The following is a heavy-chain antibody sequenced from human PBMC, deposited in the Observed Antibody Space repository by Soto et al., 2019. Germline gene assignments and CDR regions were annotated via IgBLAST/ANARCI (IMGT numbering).Heavy chain of an antibody. CDR2: IAGSGGDI. CDR3: AKVPAAIRRGNFDY. Sequence: PGGSLRLSCAASAFTFSSYAMAWVRQAPGKGLEWVSSIAGSGGDISYADSVKGRFTISRDNSKNTLYLQMDSLRAEDTAVYYCAKVPAAIRRGNFDYWGQGTLVTVSS. D-gene: IGHD2-2*02. J-gene: IGHJ4*02. V-gene: IGHV3-23*01. CDR1: AFTFSSYA.